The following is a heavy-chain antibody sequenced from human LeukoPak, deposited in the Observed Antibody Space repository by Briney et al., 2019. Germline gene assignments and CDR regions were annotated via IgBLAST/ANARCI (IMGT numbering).Heavy chain of an antibody. CDR1: GFTFNSYA. V-gene: IGHV3-23*01. J-gene: IGHJ4*02. D-gene: IGHD3-22*01. CDR3: AKGSYYDSSGSFYFDY. Sequence: PGGSLRLSCAASGFTFNSYAMIWVRQAPGKGLEWVSGISGSGDNTYYADSVKGRFTISRDNSKNTLYVQVNSLGTEDTAAYYCAKGSYYDSSGSFYFDYWGQGTLVTVSS. CDR2: ISGSGDNT.